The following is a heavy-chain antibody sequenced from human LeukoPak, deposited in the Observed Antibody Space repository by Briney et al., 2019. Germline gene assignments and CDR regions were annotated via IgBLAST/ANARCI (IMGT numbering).Heavy chain of an antibody. J-gene: IGHJ4*02. V-gene: IGHV3-23*01. CDR1: GFTFSSYA. Sequence: PGGSLRLSCAAAGFTFSSYAMSWVRQAPGKGLEWVSRISASGRTTDYADSVKGRFTISRDNSKNTVYLQMNSLRAEDTAVYYCAKLCSGGSCYWNYWGQGTLVTVSS. CDR3: AKLCSGGSCYWNY. D-gene: IGHD2-15*01. CDR2: ISASGRTT.